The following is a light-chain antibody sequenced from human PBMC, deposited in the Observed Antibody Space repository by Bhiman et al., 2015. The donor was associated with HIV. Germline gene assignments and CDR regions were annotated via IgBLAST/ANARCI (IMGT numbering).Light chain of an antibody. V-gene: IGLV6-57*01. CDR1: SGSIASNY. CDR2: EDD. CDR3: SSLTSSITYV. J-gene: IGLJ1*01. Sequence: NFMVTQPHSVSESPRKTVTTSCTRSSGSIASNYVQWHQQRPGSSPSTVIYEDDQRPSGVPDRFSGSIDSSSNSASLTISGLKTEDEADYYCSSLTSSITYVFGTGTNVTVL.